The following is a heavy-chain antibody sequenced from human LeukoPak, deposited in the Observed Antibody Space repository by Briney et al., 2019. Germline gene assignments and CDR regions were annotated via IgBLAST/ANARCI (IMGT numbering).Heavy chain of an antibody. CDR3: ARDYSSSWYGWFDP. V-gene: IGHV1-2*06. CDR1: GYTFTGYY. J-gene: IGHJ5*02. CDR2: INPNSGGT. Sequence: ASVKVSCKASGYTFTGYYMHWVRQAPGQELEWMGRINPNSGGTNSAQKFQGRVTMTTDTSISTAYMELSRLRSEDTAVYYCARDYSSSWYGWFDPWGQGTLVTVSS. D-gene: IGHD6-13*01.